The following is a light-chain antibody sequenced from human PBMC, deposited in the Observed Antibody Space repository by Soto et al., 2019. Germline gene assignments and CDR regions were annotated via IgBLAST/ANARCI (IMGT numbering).Light chain of an antibody. V-gene: IGLV3-21*02. J-gene: IGLJ1*01. CDR2: DDN. Sequence: SYELTQPPSVSVAPGQTARIPCGGANIGIRSVHWYQQKPGQAPVVVVYDDNDRPSGIPERFSGSNAGNTATLTISRVEAGDEADYYCQVWDSGSDNNVFGTGTKLTVL. CDR1: NIGIRS. CDR3: QVWDSGSDNNV.